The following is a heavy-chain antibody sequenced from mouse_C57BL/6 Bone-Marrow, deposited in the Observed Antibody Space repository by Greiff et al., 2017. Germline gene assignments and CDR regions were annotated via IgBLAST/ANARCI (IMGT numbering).Heavy chain of an antibody. J-gene: IGHJ2*01. V-gene: IGHV1-69*01. Sequence: QVQLQQPGAELVMPGASVKLSCKASGYTFTSYWMHWVKQRPGQGLEWIGEIDPSDSYTNYNQKFKGKSTLTVDKSSSTAYMQLSSLTSEDSAVYYCARDSLYYYGPFDYWGQGTTLTGSS. CDR2: IDPSDSYT. CDR1: GYTFTSYW. D-gene: IGHD1-1*01. CDR3: ARDSLYYYGPFDY.